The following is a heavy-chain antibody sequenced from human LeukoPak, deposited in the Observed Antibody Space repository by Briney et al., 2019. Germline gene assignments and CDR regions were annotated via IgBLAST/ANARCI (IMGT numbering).Heavy chain of an antibody. CDR3: ARSGHYFDYVFDI. Sequence: GGSLRLSCAASGFTFSSYILNWVRQAPGKGLEWVSSISSSTTYIYYADSVKGRFTISRDNAKNSLYLQMNSLRAEGTAVYYCARSGHYFDYVFDIWGQGTKVTVSS. V-gene: IGHV3-21*01. CDR2: ISSSTTYI. D-gene: IGHD3-22*01. CDR1: GFTFSSYI. J-gene: IGHJ3*02.